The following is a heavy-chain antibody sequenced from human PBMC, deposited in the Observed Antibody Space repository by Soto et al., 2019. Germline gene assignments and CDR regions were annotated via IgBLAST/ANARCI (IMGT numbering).Heavy chain of an antibody. CDR2: ITSSGDYT. J-gene: IGHJ6*02. Sequence: QVHLVDSGGGLVKPGGALRRSCAASGLTFSDYYMSWIRQAPGKGLEWVSYITSSGDYTKYADSVRGRFTISRDNAKNSLYLQMNSLRADDTAVYYCARELDGIDVWGQGTTVIVSS. V-gene: IGHV3-11*05. CDR1: GLTFSDYY. CDR3: ARELDGIDV.